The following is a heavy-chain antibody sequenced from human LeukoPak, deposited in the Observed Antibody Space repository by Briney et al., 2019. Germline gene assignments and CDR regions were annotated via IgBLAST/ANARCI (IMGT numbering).Heavy chain of an antibody. J-gene: IGHJ6*02. D-gene: IGHD4-17*01. CDR2: IIPILGIA. Sequence: ASVKVSFKASGGTFSSYAISWVRQAPGQGLEWMGRIIPILGIANYAQKFQGRVTITADKSTSTAYMELSSLRSEDTAVYYCARGVTVTSSMDVWGQGTTVTVSS. CDR3: ARGVTVTSSMDV. V-gene: IGHV1-69*04. CDR1: GGTFSSYA.